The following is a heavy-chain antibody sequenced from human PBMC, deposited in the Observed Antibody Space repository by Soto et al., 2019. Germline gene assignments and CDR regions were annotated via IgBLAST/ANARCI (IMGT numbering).Heavy chain of an antibody. J-gene: IGHJ4*02. D-gene: IGHD6-19*01. CDR3: ARSGSSGWYIDY. Sequence: ASVKVSCKASGYTFTSYYMHWVRQAPGQGLEWMGIINPSGGSTSYAQKFQGRVTMTRNTSISTAYMELSSLRSEDTAVYYCARSGSSGWYIDYWGQGTLVTVSS. CDR2: INPSGGST. CDR1: GYTFTSYY. V-gene: IGHV1-46*01.